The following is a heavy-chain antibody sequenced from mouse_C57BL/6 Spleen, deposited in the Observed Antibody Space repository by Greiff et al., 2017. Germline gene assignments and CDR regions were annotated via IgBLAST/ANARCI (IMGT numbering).Heavy chain of an antibody. CDR3: ARNLYDYPYAMDY. CDR2: IWTGGGT. V-gene: IGHV2-9-1*01. CDR1: GFSLTSYA. Sequence: QVQLQQSGPGLVAPSQSLSITCTVSGFSLTSYAISWVRQPPGKGLEWLGVIWTGGGTNYNSALKSRLSISKDNSKSQVFLKMNSLQTDDTARYYCARNLYDYPYAMDYWGQGTSVTVSS. J-gene: IGHJ4*01. D-gene: IGHD2-4*01.